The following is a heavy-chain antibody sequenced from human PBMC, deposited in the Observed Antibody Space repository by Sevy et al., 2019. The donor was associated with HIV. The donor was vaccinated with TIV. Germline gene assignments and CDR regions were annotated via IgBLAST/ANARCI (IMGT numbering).Heavy chain of an antibody. CDR1: GFSFRNYW. J-gene: IGHJ4*02. Sequence: GGSLRLSCAASGFSFRNYWMHWVRQAPGKGLAWVSRISFDGSTTTYADSVKGRFTISRDNAKNTLYLQMNSLRTEDTAVYYCAREVGRGHDYWGQGTLVTVSS. D-gene: IGHD1-26*01. V-gene: IGHV3-74*01. CDR2: ISFDGSTT. CDR3: AREVGRGHDY.